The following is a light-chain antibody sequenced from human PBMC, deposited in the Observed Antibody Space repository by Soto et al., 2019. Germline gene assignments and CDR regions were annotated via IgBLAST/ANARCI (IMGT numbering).Light chain of an antibody. CDR2: EDT. Sequence: QSVLTQPASVSGSPGQSITISFTGTSSDVGSYNLVSWFQQHPGKAPKLMIYEDTKRPSGVSDRFSGSKSGNTASLTISGLQAEDEADYYCCSYAGRSTWVFGGGTKLTVL. J-gene: IGLJ3*02. V-gene: IGLV2-23*01. CDR3: CSYAGRSTWV. CDR1: SSDVGSYNL.